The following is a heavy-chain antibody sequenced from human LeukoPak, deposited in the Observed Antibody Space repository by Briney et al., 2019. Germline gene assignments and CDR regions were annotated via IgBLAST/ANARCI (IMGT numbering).Heavy chain of an antibody. Sequence: GASVKVSCKASGGTFSSYAISWVRQAPGQGLEWMGGIIPIFGTANYAQKFQGRVTITTDESTSTAYMELSSLRSEDTAVYYCARCRAGPVVGGRWAFDIWGQGTKVTVSS. J-gene: IGHJ3*02. CDR2: IIPIFGTA. CDR1: GGTFSSYA. V-gene: IGHV1-69*05. CDR3: ARCRAGPVVGGRWAFDI. D-gene: IGHD4-23*01.